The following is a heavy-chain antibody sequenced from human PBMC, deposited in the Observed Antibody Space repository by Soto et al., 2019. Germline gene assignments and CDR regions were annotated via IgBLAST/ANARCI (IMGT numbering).Heavy chain of an antibody. CDR2: ISSSSSYI. CDR3: GRSQLGYDAFDI. Sequence: EVQLVESGGGLVKPGGSLRLSCAASGFTFSSYSMNWVRQAPGKGLEWVSSISSSSSYIYYADSVKGRFTISSDNAYNSLYLEMNSLRAEDTAVYDCGRSQLGYDAFDIWGQGTMVTFSS. CDR1: GFTFSSYS. J-gene: IGHJ3*02. D-gene: IGHD6-6*01. V-gene: IGHV3-21*01.